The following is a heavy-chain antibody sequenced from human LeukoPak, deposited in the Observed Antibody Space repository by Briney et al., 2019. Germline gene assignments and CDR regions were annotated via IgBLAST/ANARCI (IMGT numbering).Heavy chain of an antibody. Sequence: GGSLRLSCAASGFTFSDYWMHWVRQAPGKGLVWVSRIDTDGSSATYADSVKGRFTISRDNAKNTVYLQINSLRAEDTAVYFCAKVWFGEDTYLDFWGQGTLVTVSS. CDR1: GFTFSDYW. CDR2: IDTDGSSA. CDR3: AKVWFGEDTYLDF. J-gene: IGHJ4*02. V-gene: IGHV3-74*01. D-gene: IGHD3-10*01.